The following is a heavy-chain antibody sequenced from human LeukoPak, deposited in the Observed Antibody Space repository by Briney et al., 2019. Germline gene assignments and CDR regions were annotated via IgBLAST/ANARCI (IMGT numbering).Heavy chain of an antibody. CDR1: GFPFSSFD. CDR3: VTRVKSTGDY. V-gene: IGHV3-15*01. D-gene: IGHD1-1*01. CDR2: IKTKTDGGTT. Sequence: GGSLRLSCAASGFPFSSFDMNWVRQAPGKGLEWIGRIKTKTDGGTTEYAAPVKGRFTISRDDSKNTVYLQMNSLKTEDTALYYCVTRVKSTGDYWGQGTLVTVSS. J-gene: IGHJ4*02.